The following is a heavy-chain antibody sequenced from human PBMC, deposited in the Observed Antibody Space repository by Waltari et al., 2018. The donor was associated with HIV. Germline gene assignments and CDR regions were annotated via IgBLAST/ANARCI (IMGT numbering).Heavy chain of an antibody. CDR1: GFKVRNFW. CDR2: IREDGAEK. Sequence: EVQLVESGGGLVQAGQSLRLYCTVSGFKVRNFWMSWVRQDPEKGRGWGANIREDGAEKNYLGSVKGRITISKDSAKNSVYLSLTNLTVGDTALYFCARLIREGLNDWYFDLWGRGTVITVFS. J-gene: IGHJ2*01. V-gene: IGHV3-7*01. D-gene: IGHD1-26*01. CDR3: ARLIREGLNDWYFDL.